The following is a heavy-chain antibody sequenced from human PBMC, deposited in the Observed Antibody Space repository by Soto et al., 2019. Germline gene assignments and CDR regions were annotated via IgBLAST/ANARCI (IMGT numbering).Heavy chain of an antibody. CDR2: IIPILGIA. V-gene: IGHV1-69*04. D-gene: IGHD2-2*01. J-gene: IGHJ3*02. CDR1: GGTFSSYT. Sequence: SVKVSCKASGGTFSSYTISWVRQAPGQGLEWMGRIIPILGIANYAQKFQGRVTITADKSTSTAYMELSSLRSEDTAVYYCARDLAGSGSPTDDAFDIWGQGTMVTVSS. CDR3: ARDLAGSGSPTDDAFDI.